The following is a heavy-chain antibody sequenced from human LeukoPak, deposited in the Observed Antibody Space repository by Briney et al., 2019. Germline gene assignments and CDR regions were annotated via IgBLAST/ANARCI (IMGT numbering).Heavy chain of an antibody. V-gene: IGHV3-21*01. J-gene: IGHJ4*02. CDR2: ISSSSSYI. Sequence: GGSLRLSCAASGFTFSSYSTNWVRQAPGKGLEWVSSISSSSSYIYYADSVKGRFTISRDNAKNSLYPQMNSLRAEDTAVYYCARDGVVPAAIFPFDYWGQGTLVTVSS. D-gene: IGHD2-2*02. CDR3: ARDGVVPAAIFPFDY. CDR1: GFTFSSYS.